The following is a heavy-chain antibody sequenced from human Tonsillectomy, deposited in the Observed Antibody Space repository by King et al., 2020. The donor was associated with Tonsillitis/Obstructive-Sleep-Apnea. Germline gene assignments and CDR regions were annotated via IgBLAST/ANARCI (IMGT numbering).Heavy chain of an antibody. Sequence: HVQLVESGAEVKKPGASVKVSCKASGYTFNSYGISWVRQAPGQGLEWMGWISGFNGNTNYAQKLQGRVTMTTDTSTSTAYMELRSLRSDDTAVYYCARDLMAGYYFDYWGQGTLVTVSS. CDR1: GYTFNSYG. D-gene: IGHD5-24*01. J-gene: IGHJ4*02. CDR3: ARDLMAGYYFDY. CDR2: ISGFNGNT. V-gene: IGHV1-18*01.